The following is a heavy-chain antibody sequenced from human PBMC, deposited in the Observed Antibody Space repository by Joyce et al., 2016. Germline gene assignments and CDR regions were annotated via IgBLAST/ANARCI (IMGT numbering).Heavy chain of an antibody. J-gene: IGHJ4*02. Sequence: EVQLLKSGGGLVQPGGSLRLSCGTSEFSFSSFPMSWVRQAPGKGLEWVPAISTSDSLTYYTDSVKGRFTISRDNSKNTLFLQMNNLRAEDTAVYYCARHLDYGGNSGGLDFDYWGQGTLVTVSS. V-gene: IGHV3-23*01. D-gene: IGHD4-23*01. CDR1: EFSFSSFP. CDR2: ISTSDSLT. CDR3: ARHLDYGGNSGGLDFDY.